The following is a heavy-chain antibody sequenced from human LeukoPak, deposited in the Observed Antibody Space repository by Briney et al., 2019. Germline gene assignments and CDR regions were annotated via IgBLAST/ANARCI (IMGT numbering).Heavy chain of an antibody. CDR1: GGSISSYY. Sequence: PSETLSLTCTVSGGSISSYYWSWIRQPPGKGLEWIGYIYYSGSTNYNPSLKSRVTISVDTSKNQFSLKLSSVTAADTAVYYCARLRQGKWFDPWGQGILVTVSS. V-gene: IGHV4-59*01. D-gene: IGHD3-10*01. J-gene: IGHJ5*02. CDR2: IYYSGST. CDR3: ARLRQGKWFDP.